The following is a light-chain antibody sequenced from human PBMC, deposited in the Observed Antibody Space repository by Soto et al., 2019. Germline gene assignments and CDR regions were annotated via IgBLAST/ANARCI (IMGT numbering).Light chain of an antibody. CDR3: QTYNSSLSEV. CDR2: GNI. J-gene: IGLJ2*01. CDR1: SSNIGAGYD. V-gene: IGLV1-40*01. Sequence: QSVLTQTPSVSGPPGQRVTISCTGSSSNIGAGYDVHWYQHLPGTAPKLLIYGNINRPSGVPDRFSGSKSDTSASLAITGLQSEDEADYYRQTYNSSLSEVFGRGTMLTVL.